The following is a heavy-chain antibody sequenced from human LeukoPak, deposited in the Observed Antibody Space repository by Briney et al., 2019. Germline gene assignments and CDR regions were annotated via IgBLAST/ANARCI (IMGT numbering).Heavy chain of an antibody. CDR2: ISPYNGNT. Sequence: ASVKVSCKASGYKFTNYGISWVRQAPGQGLEWMGWISPYNGNTIYAQKLQGRVTMTTDTAVTTAYMDLDGLISDDAAVYFCARGPIGGLRKGFDIWGQGTLVTVSS. CDR1: GYKFTNYG. V-gene: IGHV1-18*01. J-gene: IGHJ4*02. D-gene: IGHD1-26*01. CDR3: ARGPIGGLRKGFDI.